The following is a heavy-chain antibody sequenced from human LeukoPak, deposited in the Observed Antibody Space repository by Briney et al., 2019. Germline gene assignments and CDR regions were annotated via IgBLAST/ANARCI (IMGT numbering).Heavy chain of an antibody. Sequence: GGSLRLSCAASGFIVSSNYMSWVRQAPGKGLEWVSVIYSGGSTYYADSVKGRFTISRDNSKNTLYLQMNSLRAEDTAVYYCAKDYYDSSGSYSYDAFDVWGQGTMVTVSS. CDR1: GFIVSSNY. V-gene: IGHV3-53*01. CDR3: AKDYYDSSGSYSYDAFDV. D-gene: IGHD3-22*01. J-gene: IGHJ3*01. CDR2: IYSGGST.